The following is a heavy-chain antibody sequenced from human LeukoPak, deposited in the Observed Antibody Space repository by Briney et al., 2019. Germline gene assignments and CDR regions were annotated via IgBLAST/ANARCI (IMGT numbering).Heavy chain of an antibody. D-gene: IGHD3-9*01. CDR3: ARDHDWAFDL. Sequence: GGSLRLSYEGSGFPFGSYVMSWVRQAPGKGLEWIAYINHNAEMIFYPDFVKGRFTISRDNPKKSLYLQMNALRYEDTAIYYCARDHDWAFDLWGQGTLVTVSS. CDR2: INHNAEMI. CDR1: GFPFGSYV. V-gene: IGHV3-48*02. J-gene: IGHJ4*02.